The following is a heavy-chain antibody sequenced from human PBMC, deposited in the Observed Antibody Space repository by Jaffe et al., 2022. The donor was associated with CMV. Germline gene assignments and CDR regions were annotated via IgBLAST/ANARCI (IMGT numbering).Heavy chain of an antibody. CDR3: TTDPTSIAAAGTRKDDY. J-gene: IGHJ4*02. V-gene: IGHV3-15*01. Sequence: EVQLVESGGGLVKPGGSLRLSCAASGFTFSNAWMSWVRQAPGKGLEWVGRIKSKTDGGTTDYAAPVKGRFTISRDDSKNTLYLQMNSLKTEDTAVYYCTTDPTSIAAAGTRKDDYWGQGTLVTVSS. D-gene: IGHD6-13*01. CDR2: IKSKTDGGTT. CDR1: GFTFSNAW.